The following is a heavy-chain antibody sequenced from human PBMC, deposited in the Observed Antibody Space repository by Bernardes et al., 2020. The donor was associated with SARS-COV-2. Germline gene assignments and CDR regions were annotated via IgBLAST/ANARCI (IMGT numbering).Heavy chain of an antibody. V-gene: IGHV4-34*01. J-gene: IGHJ6*02. CDR3: ARGDKGVDVMYYYHCLDI. CDR2: INQSGRT. D-gene: IGHD3-10*01. CDR1: GGSFSGYY. Sequence: SETLSLTCAVYGGSFSGYYWSWIRQSPGKGLEWIGEINQSGRTNYNPSLMSRVTVSMDTSKNQFSLKVRSVTAADTAVYYCARGDKGVDVMYYYHCLDIWGQGTTVTVSS.